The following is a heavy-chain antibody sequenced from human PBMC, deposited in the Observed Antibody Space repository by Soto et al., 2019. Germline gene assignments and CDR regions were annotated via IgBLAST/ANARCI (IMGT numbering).Heavy chain of an antibody. Sequence: GESLKISCKGAGYSFAGYWSTWVRQKPGKGLEWMGRIDPSDSQTYYSPSFRGHVTISVTKSITTVFLQWSSLRASDTAMYYCARQIYDSDTGPNFQYYFDSWGQGTPVTVSS. V-gene: IGHV5-10-1*01. D-gene: IGHD3-22*01. J-gene: IGHJ4*02. CDR1: GYSFAGYW. CDR2: IDPSDSQT. CDR3: ARQIYDSDTGPNFQYYFDS.